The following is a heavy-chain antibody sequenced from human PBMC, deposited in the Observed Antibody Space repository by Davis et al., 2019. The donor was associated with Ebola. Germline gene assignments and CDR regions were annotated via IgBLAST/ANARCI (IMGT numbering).Heavy chain of an antibody. V-gene: IGHV1-2*02. J-gene: IGHJ4*02. Sequence: ASVKVSCKASGYTFTGYYMHWVRQAPGQGLEWMGWINPNSGGTNYAQKFQGRVTMTRDTSISTAYMELSRLRSDDTAVYYCARDYGTHSSSLGYWGQGTLVTVSS. D-gene: IGHD6-6*01. CDR2: INPNSGGT. CDR3: ARDYGTHSSSLGY. CDR1: GYTFTGYY.